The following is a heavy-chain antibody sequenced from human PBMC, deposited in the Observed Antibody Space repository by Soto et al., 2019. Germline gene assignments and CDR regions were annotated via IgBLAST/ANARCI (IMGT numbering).Heavy chain of an antibody. J-gene: IGHJ4*02. V-gene: IGHV4-59*08. D-gene: IGHD3-9*01. CDR3: ARLEGLATISYYFDF. CDR1: GGSSSSYY. CDR2: IYYRGNA. Sequence: PSETLSLTCTVSGGSSSSYYWSCIRHPPGKGLEWIGSIYYRGNAKYNPSLKTRVTVSLDKSKSQFSLKLNSVTAADSAVYFCARLEGLATISYYFDFWGPGALVTVSS.